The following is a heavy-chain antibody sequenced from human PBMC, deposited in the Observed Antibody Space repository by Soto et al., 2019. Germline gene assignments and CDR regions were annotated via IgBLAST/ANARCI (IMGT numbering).Heavy chain of an antibody. D-gene: IGHD7-27*01. CDR3: ARDSIWGDYYCDGMDV. CDR1: GFTFSSYG. CDR2: IWYDGSNK. J-gene: IGHJ6*02. V-gene: IGHV3-33*01. Sequence: GGSLRLSCAASGFTFSSYGMHWVRQAPGKGLEWVAVIWYDGSNKYYADSVKGRFTISRDNSKNTLYLQMNSLRAEDTAVYYCARDSIWGDYYCDGMDVWGQGTTVTGSS.